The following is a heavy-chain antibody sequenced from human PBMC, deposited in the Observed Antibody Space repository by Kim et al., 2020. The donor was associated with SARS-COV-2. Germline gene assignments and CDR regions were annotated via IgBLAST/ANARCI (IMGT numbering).Heavy chain of an antibody. CDR1: GFTFSSYS. CDR3: ARVRGAAAGPGMDV. J-gene: IGHJ6*02. CDR2: ISSSSSYI. Sequence: GGSLRLSCAASGFTFSSYSMNWVRQAPGKGLEWVSSISSSSSYIYYADSVKGRFTISRDNAKNSLYLQMNSLRAEDTAVYYCARVRGAAAGPGMDVWGQGTTVTVSS. V-gene: IGHV3-21*01. D-gene: IGHD6-13*01.